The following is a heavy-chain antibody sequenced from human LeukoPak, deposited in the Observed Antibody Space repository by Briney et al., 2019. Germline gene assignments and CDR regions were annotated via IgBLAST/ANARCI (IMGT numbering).Heavy chain of an antibody. CDR2: IYHSGST. CDR1: GGSISSSNW. V-gene: IGHV4-4*02. Sequence: SETLSLTCAVSGGSISSSNWWSWVRQPPGKGLEWIGEIYHSGSTNYNPSLKSRVTISVDKSKNQFSLKLSSVTAADTAVYYCARDIVVVPAAPRYFDLWGRGTLVTVSS. J-gene: IGHJ2*01. D-gene: IGHD2-2*01. CDR3: ARDIVVVPAAPRYFDL.